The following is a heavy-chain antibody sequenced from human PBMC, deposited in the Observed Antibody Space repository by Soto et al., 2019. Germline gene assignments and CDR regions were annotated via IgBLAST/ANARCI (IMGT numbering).Heavy chain of an antibody. CDR2: IRNRAYHGTT. J-gene: IGHJ1*01. Sequence: QPGGSLRLSCSGSGFTFENYAVSWVRQAPGKGLEWLGVIRNRAYHGTTEYAPSVEGRFTISRDDSKDIAYLHMTSLQTDDTGVYFCTTWSPPDDLLNSWGQGTVVTVYS. CDR1: GFTFENYA. V-gene: IGHV3-49*04. CDR3: TTWSPPDDLLNS. D-gene: IGHD1-1*01.